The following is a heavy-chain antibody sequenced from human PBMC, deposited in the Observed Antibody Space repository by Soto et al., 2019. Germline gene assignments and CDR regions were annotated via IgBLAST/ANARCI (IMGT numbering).Heavy chain of an antibody. CDR1: GGTFSTYS. V-gene: IGHV1-69*02. D-gene: IGHD2-2*01. CDR2: IIPMLGIA. J-gene: IGHJ6*02. Sequence: SVKXSCKDSGGTFSTYSMFWVRQAPGQGLEWMGRIIPMLGIANYAQKFQGRVTITADESTSTAYMELSSLRSEDTAVYYCARGGRGYCISTSCYGDLRYYYYGMDVWGQGTTVTVSS. CDR3: ARGGRGYCISTSCYGDLRYYYYGMDV.